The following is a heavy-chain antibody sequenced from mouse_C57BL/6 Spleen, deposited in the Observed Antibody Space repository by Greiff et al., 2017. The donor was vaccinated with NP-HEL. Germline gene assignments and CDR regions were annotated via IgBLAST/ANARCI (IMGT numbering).Heavy chain of an antibody. V-gene: IGHV5-9-1*02. J-gene: IGHJ4*01. CDR3: TRGGKGSSSYAMDY. CDR2: ISSGGDYI. CDR1: GFTFSSYA. D-gene: IGHD1-1*01. Sequence: EVKLMESGEGLVKPGGSLKLSCAASGFTFSSYAMSWVRQTPEKRLEWVAYISSGGDYIYYADTVKGRFTISRDNARNTLYLQMSSLKSEDTAMYYCTRGGKGSSSYAMDYWGQGTSVTVSS.